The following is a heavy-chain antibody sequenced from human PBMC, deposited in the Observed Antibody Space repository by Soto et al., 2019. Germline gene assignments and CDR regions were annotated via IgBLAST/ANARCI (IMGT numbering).Heavy chain of an antibody. CDR1: GGSISSSSYY. CDR2: IYYSGST. D-gene: IGHD3-16*02. CDR3: ARRVERLGELSLTPSPFDY. V-gene: IGHV4-39*01. J-gene: IGHJ4*02. Sequence: QLQLQESGPGLVKPSETLSLTCTVSGGSISSSSYYWGWIRQPPGKGLEWIGSIYYSGSTYYNPSLKSRVTISVDTSKNQFSLKLSSVTAADTAVYYCARRVERLGELSLTPSPFDYWGQGTLVTVSS.